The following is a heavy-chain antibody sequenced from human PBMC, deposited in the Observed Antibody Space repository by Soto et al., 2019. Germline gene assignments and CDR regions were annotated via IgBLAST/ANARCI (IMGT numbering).Heavy chain of an antibody. J-gene: IGHJ5*02. CDR2: ISGSGGST. CDR1: GFTFSSYA. Sequence: GGSLRLSCAASGFTFSSYAMSWVRQAPGKGLEWVSAISGSGGSTYYADSVKGRFTISRDNSKNTLYLQMNSLRAEDTAVYYCAKDLVLLLHPYNWFDLWGQGTLVTVSS. D-gene: IGHD6-6*01. V-gene: IGHV3-23*01. CDR3: AKDLVLLLHPYNWFDL.